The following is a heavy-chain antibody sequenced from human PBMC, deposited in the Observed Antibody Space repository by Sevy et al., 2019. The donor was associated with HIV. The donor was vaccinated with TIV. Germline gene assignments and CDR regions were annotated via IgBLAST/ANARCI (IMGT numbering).Heavy chain of an antibody. CDR2: ISYSSNYI. J-gene: IGHJ3*01. V-gene: IGHV3-21*01. D-gene: IGHD3-10*01. CDR3: ARPYGSGSWEAFDV. Sequence: GGSLRLSCTASGFSFSTYMMNWVRQAPGKGLEWVASISYSSNYIYYAHSLKGRFTISRDNAKNSLFLQMNSLRAEDTAVYYCARPYGSGSWEAFDVWGQGTMVTVSS. CDR1: GFSFSTYM.